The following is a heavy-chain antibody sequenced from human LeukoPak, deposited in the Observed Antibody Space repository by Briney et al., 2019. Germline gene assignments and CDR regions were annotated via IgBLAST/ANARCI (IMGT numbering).Heavy chain of an antibody. J-gene: IGHJ4*02. D-gene: IGHD3-3*01. V-gene: IGHV3-30*02. CDR2: IRYDGSNK. Sequence: GRSLRLSCAASGFTFSSYGMHWVRQAPGKGLEWVAFIRYDGSNKYYADSVKGRFTISGDNSKNSLYLQMNSRIAEDTAVYYFTSAHWRFLEWPHYDYWGQGTLVTVSS. CDR1: GFTFSSYG. CDR3: TSAHWRFLEWPHYDY.